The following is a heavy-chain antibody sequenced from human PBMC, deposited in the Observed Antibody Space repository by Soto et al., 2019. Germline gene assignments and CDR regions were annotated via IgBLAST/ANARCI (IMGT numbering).Heavy chain of an antibody. V-gene: IGHV4-31*03. Sequence: QVQLQESGPELVKPSQTLSLTCTVSGGSISSGGYYWSWIRQHPGKGLEWIGYIYYSGSTYYNPSLKSRVIISVDTSKILFSLELRSVTAADTAVYYCARDRGVFCSNSVEYYSCGMDVWGQGTTVTVSS. CDR3: ARDRGVFCSNSVEYYSCGMDV. CDR1: GGSISSGGYY. D-gene: IGHD4-4*01. J-gene: IGHJ6*02. CDR2: IYYSGST.